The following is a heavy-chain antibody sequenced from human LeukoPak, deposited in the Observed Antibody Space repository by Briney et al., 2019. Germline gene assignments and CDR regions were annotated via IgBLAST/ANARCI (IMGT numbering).Heavy chain of an antibody. CDR3: ATQSTYYYGSGSSLDY. CDR2: ISGSGGST. D-gene: IGHD3-10*01. J-gene: IGHJ4*02. Sequence: SLRLSCXASGFTFSSYAMSWVRQAPGKGLEWVSAISGSGGSTYYADSVKGRFTISRDNSKNTLYLQMNSLRAEDTAVYYCATQSTYYYGSGSSLDYWGQGTLVTVSS. CDR1: GFTFSSYA. V-gene: IGHV3-23*01.